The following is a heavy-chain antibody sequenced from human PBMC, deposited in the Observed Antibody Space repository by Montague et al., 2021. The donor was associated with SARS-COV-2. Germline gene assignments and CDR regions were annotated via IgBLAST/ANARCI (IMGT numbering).Heavy chain of an antibody. CDR3: ARVYIRGSSPTSGMDV. D-gene: IGHD6-13*01. CDR1: GFTFSSFW. CDR2: LNQDESAQ. J-gene: IGHJ6*02. Sequence: SLRLSGAASGFTFSSFWMTLVRQAPGKGLEWVANLNQDESAQNYADSVXVLFTISRDNAKNSLYLQMNSLRAEDTALYYCARVYIRGSSPTSGMDVWGQGTTVTVSS. V-gene: IGHV3-7*01.